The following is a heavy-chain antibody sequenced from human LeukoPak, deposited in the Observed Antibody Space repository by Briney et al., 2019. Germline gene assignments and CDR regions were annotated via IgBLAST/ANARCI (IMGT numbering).Heavy chain of an antibody. CDR1: GGTFSSYA. Sequence: GASVKVSCKASGGTFSSYAISWVRQAPGQGLEWRGGIIPIFGTANYAQKFQGRVTITADESTSTAYMELSSLRSEDTAVYYCARVPYYDILTGYYYFDYWGQGTLVTVSS. D-gene: IGHD3-9*01. J-gene: IGHJ4*02. V-gene: IGHV1-69*01. CDR3: ARVPYYDILTGYYYFDY. CDR2: IIPIFGTA.